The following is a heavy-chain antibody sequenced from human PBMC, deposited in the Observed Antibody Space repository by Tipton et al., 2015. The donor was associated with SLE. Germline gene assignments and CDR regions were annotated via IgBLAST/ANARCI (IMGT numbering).Heavy chain of an antibody. CDR1: GGSFSSYY. Sequence: LRLSCAVYGGSFSSYYWSWIRQPPGKGLEWIGEINHGGSTNYNPSLKSRVTISVDTSKNQFSLKLSSVTAADTAVYYCARGSSLAAFDIWGQGTMVTVSS. CDR2: INHGGST. J-gene: IGHJ3*02. CDR3: ARGSSLAAFDI. V-gene: IGHV4-34*01.